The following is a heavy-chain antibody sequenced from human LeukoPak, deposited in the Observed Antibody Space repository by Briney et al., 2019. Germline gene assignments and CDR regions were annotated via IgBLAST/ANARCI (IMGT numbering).Heavy chain of an antibody. V-gene: IGHV3-33*06. J-gene: IGHJ4*02. Sequence: GRSLILSCAASGFTFSSYGMHWVHQAPGKVVESVAVIWYDGSNKYYADSGKGRFTISRDNSKNTRYLQMKSPRAAAPAVYYCAKSLYSSSWYYFDYWGQGTLVTVSS. CDR3: AKSLYSSSWYYFDY. CDR1: GFTFSSYG. CDR2: IWYDGSNK. D-gene: IGHD6-13*01.